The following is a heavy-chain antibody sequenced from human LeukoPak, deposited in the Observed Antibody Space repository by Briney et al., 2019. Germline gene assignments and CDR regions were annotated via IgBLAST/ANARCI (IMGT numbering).Heavy chain of an antibody. CDR3: ARSGSYPLYAFDI. D-gene: IGHD1-26*01. J-gene: IGHJ3*02. V-gene: IGHV4-61*02. CDR1: GGSISSGSYY. Sequence: NPSETLSLTCTVSGGSISSGSYYWSWIRQPAGKGLEWIGRIYTSGSTNYNPSLKSRVTISVDTSKNQFSLKLSSVTAADTAVYYCARSGSYPLYAFDIWGQGTMVTVPS. CDR2: IYTSGST.